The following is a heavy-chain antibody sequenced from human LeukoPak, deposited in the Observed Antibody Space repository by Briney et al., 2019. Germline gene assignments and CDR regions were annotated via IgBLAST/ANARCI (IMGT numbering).Heavy chain of an antibody. CDR1: GYSFTSFW. CDR3: ARQYLNYYDSSGYYYYYFDY. J-gene: IGHJ4*02. Sequence: GESLKISCKGSGYSFTSFWIGWVRQMPGKGLEWMGIIYPGDSDTRYSPSFQGQVTISADKSISTAYLQWSSLKASDTAMYYCARQYLNYYDSSGYYYYYFDYWGQGTLVTVSS. V-gene: IGHV5-51*01. D-gene: IGHD3-22*01. CDR2: IYPGDSDT.